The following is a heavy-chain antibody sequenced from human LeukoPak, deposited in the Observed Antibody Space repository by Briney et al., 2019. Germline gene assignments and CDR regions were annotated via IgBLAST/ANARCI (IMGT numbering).Heavy chain of an antibody. CDR2: IIPIFGTA. Sequence: SVKVSCKASGGTFSSYAISWVRQAPGQGLEWMGGIIPIFGTANYAQKFQGRVTITTDESTSTAYMELSSLRSEDTAVYYCARDYGIAVAGTGYFDYWGQGTLVTVSS. V-gene: IGHV1-69*05. J-gene: IGHJ4*02. D-gene: IGHD6-19*01. CDR3: ARDYGIAVAGTGYFDY. CDR1: GGTFSSYA.